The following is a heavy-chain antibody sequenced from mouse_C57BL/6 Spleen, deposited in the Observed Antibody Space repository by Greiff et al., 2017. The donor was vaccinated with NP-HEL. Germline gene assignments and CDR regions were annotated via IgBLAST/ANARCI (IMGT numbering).Heavy chain of an antibody. CDR1: GYSFTGYY. D-gene: IGHD2-5*01. Sequence: VQLQQSGPELVKPGASVKISCKASGYSFTGYYMHWVKQSSEKSLEWIGEINPSTGGTSYNQKFKGKATLTVDKSSSTAYMPLKSLTSEDSAVYYCARGEVYSSYETWFAYWGQGTLVTVSA. CDR2: INPSTGGT. CDR3: ARGEVYSSYETWFAY. V-gene: IGHV1-43*01. J-gene: IGHJ3*01.